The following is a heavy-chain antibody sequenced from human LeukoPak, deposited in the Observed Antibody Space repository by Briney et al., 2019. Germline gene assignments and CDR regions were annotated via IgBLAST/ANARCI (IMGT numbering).Heavy chain of an antibody. CDR2: IIPIFGTA. D-gene: IGHD2-15*01. CDR1: GGTFSSYA. CDR3: AGPGYPLAVDI. Sequence: SVKVSCKASGGTFSSYAISWVRQAPGQGLEWMGGIIPIFGTANYAQKFQGRVTITADETTSTAYMELSSLRSEDTGVYYCAGPGYPLAVDIWGQGTMVTVSS. V-gene: IGHV1-69*13. J-gene: IGHJ3*02.